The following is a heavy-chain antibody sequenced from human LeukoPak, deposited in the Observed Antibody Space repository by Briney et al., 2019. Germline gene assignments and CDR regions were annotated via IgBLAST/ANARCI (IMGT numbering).Heavy chain of an antibody. Sequence: SETLSLTCTVSGGSISSGGYYWSWIRQHPGKGLEWIGYIYYSGSTYYNPSLKSRVTISVDTSKNQFSLKLTSVTAADTALYYCAREIYYYGSRTSYYLDYWGQGTLVTVSS. V-gene: IGHV4-31*03. CDR2: IYYSGST. J-gene: IGHJ4*02. CDR1: GGSISSGGYY. CDR3: AREIYYYGSRTSYYLDY. D-gene: IGHD3-10*01.